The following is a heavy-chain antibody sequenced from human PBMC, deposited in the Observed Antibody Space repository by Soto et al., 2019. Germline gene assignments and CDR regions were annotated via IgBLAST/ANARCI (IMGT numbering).Heavy chain of an antibody. CDR3: ARDRPGGYGYSWDDFLYYYGMDV. CDR2: VSYDGSNK. V-gene: IGHV3-30-3*01. J-gene: IGHJ6*02. Sequence: SGGSLRLSCAASGFSFKSYAIHWVRQAPGKGLEWVAVVSYDGSNKFYADSVKGRFTISRDDSKNMVFLQMNSLRVEDTAVFYCARDRPGGYGYSWDDFLYYYGMDVWGQGTTVTVSS. CDR1: GFSFKSYA. D-gene: IGHD5-18*01.